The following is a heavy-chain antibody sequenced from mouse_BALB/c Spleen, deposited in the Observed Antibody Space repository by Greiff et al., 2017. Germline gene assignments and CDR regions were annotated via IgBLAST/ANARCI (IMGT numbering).Heavy chain of an antibody. Sequence: VQLVESGPGLVAPSQSLSITCTVSGFSLTSYGVHWVRQPPGKGLEWLGVIWAGGSTNYNSALMSRLSISKDNSKSQVFLKMNSLQTDDTAMYYCARDPLIYYYGSSYAMDYWGQGTSVTVSS. CDR2: IWAGGST. D-gene: IGHD1-1*01. V-gene: IGHV2-9*02. CDR3: ARDPLIYYYGSSYAMDY. CDR1: GFSLTSYG. J-gene: IGHJ4*01.